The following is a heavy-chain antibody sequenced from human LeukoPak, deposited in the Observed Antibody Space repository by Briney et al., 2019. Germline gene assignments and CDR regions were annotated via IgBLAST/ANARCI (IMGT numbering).Heavy chain of an antibody. CDR2: ISGSGGST. CDR1: GFTFSSYA. J-gene: IGHJ4*02. D-gene: IGHD5-18*01. Sequence: GGSLRLSCAASGFTFSSYAMSWVRQAPGKGLEWVSAISGSGGSTYYADSVKGRFTISRDDSKNTLYLQMNSLRAEDTAVYYCAKMARARGYSYGRNWGQGTLVTVSS. V-gene: IGHV3-23*01. CDR3: AKMARARGYSYGRN.